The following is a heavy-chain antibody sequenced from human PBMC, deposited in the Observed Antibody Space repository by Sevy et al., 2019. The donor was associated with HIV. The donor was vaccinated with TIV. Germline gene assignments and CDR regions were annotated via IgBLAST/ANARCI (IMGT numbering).Heavy chain of an antibody. CDR3: AKESPGYNYDSSGSLDY. J-gene: IGHJ4*02. CDR2: ISGSAYST. Sequence: GGALRLSCAASGFTFNTYAMSWVRQAPGKGLEWVSGISGSAYSTYYADSVKGRFTISRDNSKNTLSLQMNSLRDEDTAVYYCAKESPGYNYDSSGSLDYWGQGTLVTVSS. D-gene: IGHD3-22*01. CDR1: GFTFNTYA. V-gene: IGHV3-23*01.